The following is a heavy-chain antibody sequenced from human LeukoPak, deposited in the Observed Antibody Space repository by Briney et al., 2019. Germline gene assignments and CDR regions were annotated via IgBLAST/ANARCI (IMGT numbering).Heavy chain of an antibody. CDR1: GGSISSGDYY. CDR2: IYYSGST. CDR3: ARVGWLQLGGGFDY. D-gene: IGHD5-24*01. J-gene: IGHJ4*02. V-gene: IGHV4-30-4*01. Sequence: SQTLSLTCTVSGGSISSGDYYWSWIRQPPGKGLEWIGYIYYSGSTYYNPSLKSRVTISVDTSKNQFSLKLSSVTATDTAAYYCARVGWLQLGGGFDYWGQGTLVTVSS.